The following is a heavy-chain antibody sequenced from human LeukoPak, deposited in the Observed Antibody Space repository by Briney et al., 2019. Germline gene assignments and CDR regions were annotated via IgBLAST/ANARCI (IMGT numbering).Heavy chain of an antibody. CDR2: ISSSGSTI. Sequence: GGSLRLSCAASGFTFSSYAMSWVRQAPGKGLEWVSYISSSGSTIYYADSVKGRFTISRDNAKNSLYLQMNSLRAEDTAVYYCARREYCSGGTCKGFDPWGQGTLVTVSS. V-gene: IGHV3-48*03. CDR3: ARREYCSGGTCKGFDP. CDR1: GFTFSSYA. J-gene: IGHJ5*02. D-gene: IGHD2-15*01.